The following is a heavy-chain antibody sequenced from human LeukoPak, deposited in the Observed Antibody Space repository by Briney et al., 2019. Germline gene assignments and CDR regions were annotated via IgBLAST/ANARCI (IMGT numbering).Heavy chain of an antibody. D-gene: IGHD2-15*01. CDR3: AKATGGWSPTRGPFDY. CDR2: ISGSGGST. J-gene: IGHJ4*02. CDR1: GGFTFTNYA. V-gene: IGHV3-23*01. Sequence: PGGSLRLSCAASGGFTFTNYAMSWVRQAPGKGLEWVSAISGSGGSTYYADSVKGRFTISRDNSKNTLYLQMNSLRAEDTAVYYCAKATGGWSPTRGPFDYWGQGTLVTVSS.